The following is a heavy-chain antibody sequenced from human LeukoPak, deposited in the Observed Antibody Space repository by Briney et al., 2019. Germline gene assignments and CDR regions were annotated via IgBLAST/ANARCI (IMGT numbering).Heavy chain of an antibody. CDR2: IHPNSGDT. D-gene: IGHD3-10*01. Sequence: ASVKVSCKASGYTFTGYYLHWVRQAPGQGLEWMGWIHPNSGDTNYAQNFQGRVTMTRDTSISTAYMELSRLRSDDTAVYYCARETMGRSSYYQKNYYYYMDVWGKGTTVTISS. J-gene: IGHJ6*03. CDR1: GYTFTGYY. V-gene: IGHV1-2*02. CDR3: ARETMGRSSYYQKNYYYYMDV.